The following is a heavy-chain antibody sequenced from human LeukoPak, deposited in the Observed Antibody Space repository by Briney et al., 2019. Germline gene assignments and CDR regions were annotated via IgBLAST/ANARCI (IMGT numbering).Heavy chain of an antibody. Sequence: GGSLRLSCAASGFTVSSNYMSWVRQAPGKGLEWVSVIYSGGTTYYADSVKGRFTISRDNSKNTLHLQMNSLRAEDTAVYYCAREMAAAGDYWGQGALVTVSS. V-gene: IGHV3-66*01. J-gene: IGHJ4*02. CDR3: AREMAAAGDY. D-gene: IGHD6-13*01. CDR1: GFTVSSNY. CDR2: IYSGGTT.